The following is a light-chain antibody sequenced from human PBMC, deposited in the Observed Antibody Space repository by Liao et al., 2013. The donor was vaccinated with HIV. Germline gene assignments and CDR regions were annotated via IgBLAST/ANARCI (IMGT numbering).Light chain of an antibody. J-gene: IGLJ2*01. CDR1: NIGSKG. CDR2: YDS. Sequence: SYVLTQPPSVSVAPGKTARITCGGNNIGSKGVHWYQQKPGQAPVLVISYDSDRPSGIPERFSGSNSGNTATLTISRVEAGDEADYYCQVWDSSSDHPNVVFGGGTKLTVL. CDR3: QVWDSSSDHPNVV. V-gene: IGLV3-21*04.